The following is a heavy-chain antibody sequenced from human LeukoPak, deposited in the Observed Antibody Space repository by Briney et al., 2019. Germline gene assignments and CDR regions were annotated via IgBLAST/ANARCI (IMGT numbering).Heavy chain of an antibody. V-gene: IGHV1-2*02. CDR2: INPNSGGT. D-gene: IGHD6-13*01. CDR1: GYTFTGYY. J-gene: IGHJ4*02. Sequence: GASVKVSCKASGYTFTGYYMHWVRQAPGQGLEWIGWINPNSGGTNYAQKFQGRVTMTRDTSIGTAYMELSRLRSDDTAVYYCARDLSGSWYYFDYWGQGTLVTASS. CDR3: ARDLSGSWYYFDY.